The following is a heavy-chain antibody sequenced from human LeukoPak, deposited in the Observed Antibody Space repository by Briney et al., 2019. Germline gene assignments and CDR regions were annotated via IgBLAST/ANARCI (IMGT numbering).Heavy chain of an antibody. Sequence: SQTLSLTCTVSGGSISSGGYYWSWIRQHPGKGLEWIGYIYYSGSTYYNPSLKSRVTISVDTSKNQFSLKLSSVTAADTAVYYWAMEYQRASYYYVMDVWGQGPTVTFSS. J-gene: IGHJ6*02. CDR3: AMEYQRASYYYVMDV. CDR1: GGSISSGGYY. V-gene: IGHV4-31*03. CDR2: IYYSGST. D-gene: IGHD2-2*01.